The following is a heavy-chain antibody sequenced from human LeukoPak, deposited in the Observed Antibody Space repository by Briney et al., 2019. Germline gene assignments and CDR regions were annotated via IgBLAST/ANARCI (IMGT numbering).Heavy chain of an antibody. J-gene: IGHJ4*02. Sequence: PSETLSLTCTVSGGSISSYYWSWIRQPPGKGLEWIGYIYYSGSTNYNPSLKSRVTISVDTSKNQFSLKLSSVTAADTAVYYCARGYLELDYWGQGTLVTVSS. CDR2: IYYSGST. V-gene: IGHV4-59*01. CDR1: GGSISSYY. D-gene: IGHD1-1*01. CDR3: ARGYLELDY.